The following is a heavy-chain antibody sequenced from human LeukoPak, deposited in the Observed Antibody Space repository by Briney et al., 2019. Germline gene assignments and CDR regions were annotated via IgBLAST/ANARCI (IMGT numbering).Heavy chain of an antibody. J-gene: IGHJ4*02. D-gene: IGHD3-22*01. Sequence: SETLSLTCTVSGGSISSSSYYWGWIRQPPGKGLEWIGSIYYSGSTYYNPSLKSRVTISVDTSKNQFSLKLSSVTAADTAVYYCARVWYYDSSGYYLFDYWGQGTLVTVSS. V-gene: IGHV4-39*07. CDR2: IYYSGST. CDR3: ARVWYYDSSGYYLFDY. CDR1: GGSISSSSYY.